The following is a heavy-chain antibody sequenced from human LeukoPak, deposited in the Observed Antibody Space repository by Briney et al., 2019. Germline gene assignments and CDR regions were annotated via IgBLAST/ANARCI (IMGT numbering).Heavy chain of an antibody. CDR2: ISSSSSYI. Sequence: PGGSLRLSCAASGFTFSSYSMNWVRQAPGKGLEWVSSISSSSSYIYYADSVKGRFTISRDNAKNSLYLQMNSLRAEDTAVYYCARGEDMSYCSSTSCYEPFDYWGQGTLVAVSS. D-gene: IGHD2-2*01. J-gene: IGHJ4*02. CDR1: GFTFSSYS. CDR3: ARGEDMSYCSSTSCYEPFDY. V-gene: IGHV3-21*01.